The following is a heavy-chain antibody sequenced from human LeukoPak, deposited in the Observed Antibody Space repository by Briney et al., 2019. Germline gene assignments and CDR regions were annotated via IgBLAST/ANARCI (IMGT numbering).Heavy chain of an antibody. CDR3: ARPGAGKLDFDY. CDR2: INWNGVST. D-gene: IGHD6-13*01. Sequence: PGGSLRLSCAASGFTFDDYGMSWVRPAPGKGLEWVSGINWNGVSTGYADSVKGRFTISRDNAKNSLYLQMNSLRAEDTALYYCARPGAGKLDFDYWGQGTLVTVSS. V-gene: IGHV3-20*04. J-gene: IGHJ4*02. CDR1: GFTFDDYG.